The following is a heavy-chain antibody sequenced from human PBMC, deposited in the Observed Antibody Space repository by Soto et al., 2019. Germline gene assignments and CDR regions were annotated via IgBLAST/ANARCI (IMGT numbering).Heavy chain of an antibody. Sequence: QVQLVQSGAEVKKPGSSVKVSCKASGGTFSSYTISWVRQAPGQGLEWMGRIIPILGIANYAEKFQGRVTITAEKSTSTSYMELSSLTSEDTAEYYCASARGKGPNWFDPWGQGTLVTVAS. CDR2: IIPILGIA. CDR3: ASARGKGPNWFDP. V-gene: IGHV1-69*02. CDR1: GGTFSSYT. J-gene: IGHJ5*02.